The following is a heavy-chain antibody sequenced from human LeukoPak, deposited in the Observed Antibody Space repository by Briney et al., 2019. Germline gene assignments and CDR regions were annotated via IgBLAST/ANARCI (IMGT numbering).Heavy chain of an antibody. CDR1: GGSITSSSYY. J-gene: IGHJ4*02. CDR2: IYYSGTT. CDR3: ASLGYSSTNVDC. V-gene: IGHV4-39*01. D-gene: IGHD6-13*01. Sequence: SETLSLTCTVSGGSITSSSYYWGWIRQPPGEGLEWIGTIYYSGTTYYNPSLQSRVTISEDTSKNQFSLKLTSVTAADTAVYYCASLGYSSTNVDCWGQGTLVTV.